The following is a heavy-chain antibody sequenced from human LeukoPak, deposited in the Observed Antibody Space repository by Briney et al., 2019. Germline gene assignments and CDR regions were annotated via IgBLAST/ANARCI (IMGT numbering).Heavy chain of an antibody. Sequence: SETLSLTCTVSGGSISSYYWSWIRQPPGKGLEWIGYIYTSGSTNYNPSLKSRVTISVDTSKNQFSLELSSVTAADTAVYYCARAGYCSSTSCWWFDPWGQGTLVTVSS. CDR2: IYTSGST. D-gene: IGHD2-2*01. CDR1: GGSISSYY. J-gene: IGHJ5*02. CDR3: ARAGYCSSTSCWWFDP. V-gene: IGHV4-4*09.